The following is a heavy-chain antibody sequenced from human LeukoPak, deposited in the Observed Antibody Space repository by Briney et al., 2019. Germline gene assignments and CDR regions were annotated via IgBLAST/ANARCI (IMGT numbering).Heavy chain of an antibody. J-gene: IGHJ4*02. D-gene: IGHD5-18*01. CDR2: IYYSGST. V-gene: IGHV4-59*01. Sequence: KPSETLSLTCTVSGGSISSYYWSWIRQPPGKGLEWIGYIYYSGSTNYNPSLKSRVTISVDTSKNQFSLKLSSVTAADTAVYYCARDPGYGHGVWGQGTLVTVSS. CDR1: GGSISSYY. CDR3: ARDPGYGHGV.